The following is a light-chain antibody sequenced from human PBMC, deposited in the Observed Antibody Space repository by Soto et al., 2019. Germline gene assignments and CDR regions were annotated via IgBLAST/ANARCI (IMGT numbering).Light chain of an antibody. Sequence: QYGLAHPASGSRSPRHSITISCTRTSGAIGSYNRVAWYQQHPGKAPKLIIYEVTDRPAGVSNRFSGSKSGTTASLTISGLQAEDEAEYYCSSYTNINARACVFGTGTKVAVL. CDR3: SSYTNINARACV. J-gene: IGLJ1*01. V-gene: IGLV2-14*01. CDR2: EVT. CDR1: SGAIGSYNR.